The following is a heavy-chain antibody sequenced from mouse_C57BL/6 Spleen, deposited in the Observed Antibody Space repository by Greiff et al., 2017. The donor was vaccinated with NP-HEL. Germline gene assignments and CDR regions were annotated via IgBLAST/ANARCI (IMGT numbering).Heavy chain of an antibody. V-gene: IGHV1-64*01. Sequence: QVQLQQPGAELVKPGASVKLSCKASGYTFTSYWMHWVKQRPGQGLEWIGMIHPNSGSTNYNEKFKSKATLTVDKSSSTAYMQLSSLTSEDSAVYYCARDYYGSSPFAYWGQGTLVTVSA. J-gene: IGHJ3*01. CDR1: GYTFTSYW. D-gene: IGHD1-1*01. CDR3: ARDYYGSSPFAY. CDR2: IHPNSGST.